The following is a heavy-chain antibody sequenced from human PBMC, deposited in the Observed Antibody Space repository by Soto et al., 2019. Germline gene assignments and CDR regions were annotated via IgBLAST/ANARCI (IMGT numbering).Heavy chain of an antibody. J-gene: IGHJ6*03. D-gene: IGHD2-2*01. CDR3: ARDREPKKLGYCSSTSCYDYYYYYYMDV. V-gene: IGHV4-59*01. CDR2: IYYSGST. Sequence: SETLSLTCTVSGGSISSYYWSWIRQPPGKGLEWIGYIYYSGSTNYNPSLKSRVTISVDTSKNQFSLKLSSVTAADTAVYYCARDREPKKLGYCSSTSCYDYYYYYYMDVWGKGTTVTVSS. CDR1: GGSISSYY.